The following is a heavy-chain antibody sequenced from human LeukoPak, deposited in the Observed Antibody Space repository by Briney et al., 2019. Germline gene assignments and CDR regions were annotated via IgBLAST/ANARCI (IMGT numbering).Heavy chain of an antibody. CDR2: ISWNSGSI. V-gene: IGHV3-9*01. CDR3: AKVLSQRVLLWFGELSNYYGMDV. J-gene: IGHJ6*02. CDR1: GFTFDDYA. D-gene: IGHD3-10*01. Sequence: PGRSLRLSCAASGFTFDDYAMHWVRQAPGKGLEWVSGISWNSGSIGYADSVKGRFTISRDNAKNSLYLQMNSLRAEDTALYYCAKVLSQRVLLWFGELSNYYGMDVWGQGTTVTVSS.